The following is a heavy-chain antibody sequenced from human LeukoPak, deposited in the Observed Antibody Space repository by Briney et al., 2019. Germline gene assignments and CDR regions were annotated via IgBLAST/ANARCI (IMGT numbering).Heavy chain of an antibody. CDR1: GYTFTNYG. V-gene: IGHV1-18*01. D-gene: IGHD5-24*01. J-gene: IGHJ4*02. CDR2: ISAYSGNT. Sequence: ASVKVSCKASGYTFTNYGISWVRQAPGQGLEWMGWISAYSGNTKYAQKVRGRVTMTTDTSTSTAYMELRSLRSDDTAVYYCARVVVRDANNYKDYWGQGTLVTVSS. CDR3: ARVVVRDANNYKDY.